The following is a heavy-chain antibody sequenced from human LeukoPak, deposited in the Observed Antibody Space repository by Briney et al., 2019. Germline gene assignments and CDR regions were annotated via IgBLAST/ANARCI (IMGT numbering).Heavy chain of an antibody. D-gene: IGHD3-22*01. CDR3: ARYRYYYDSSGHPQPYYFDY. CDR2: ISSNGGST. CDR1: GFTFSSYA. V-gene: IGHV3-64*01. J-gene: IGHJ4*02. Sequence: GGSLRLSCAASGFTFSSYAMHWVRQAPGKGLEYVSAISSNGGSTYYANSVKGRFTISRDNSKNTLYLQMGSLRAEDMAVYYCARYRYYYDSSGHPQPYYFDYWGQGTLVTVSS.